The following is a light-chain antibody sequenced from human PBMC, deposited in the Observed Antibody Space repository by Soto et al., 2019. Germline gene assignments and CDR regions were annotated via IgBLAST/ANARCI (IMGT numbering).Light chain of an antibody. Sequence: QSALTQPASVSGSPGQSITISCTGTSSDVASYNLVSWYQHHPGKAPKLMIYEGTKRPSGVSNRFSGSKSGNTASLTISGLQAEDEADYYCCSYSGSSTFYVFGTGTKVTVL. CDR2: EGT. V-gene: IGLV2-23*01. J-gene: IGLJ1*01. CDR1: SSDVASYNL. CDR3: CSYSGSSTFYV.